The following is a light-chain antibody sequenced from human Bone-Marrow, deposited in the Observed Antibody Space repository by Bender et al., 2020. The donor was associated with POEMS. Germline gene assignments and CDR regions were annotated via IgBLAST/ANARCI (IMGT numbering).Light chain of an antibody. V-gene: IGLV2-14*03. CDR1: SSDVGADNY. Sequence: QSALTQPTSVSGSPGQSVTISCTGTSSDVGADNYVSWYQQYPGSVPKLIISDVSRRPSGISNRFSGSKSGNTASLTISGLQAEDEADYYCSSYTGWSTYVFGSGTKVTVL. CDR2: DVS. CDR3: SSYTGWSTYV. J-gene: IGLJ1*01.